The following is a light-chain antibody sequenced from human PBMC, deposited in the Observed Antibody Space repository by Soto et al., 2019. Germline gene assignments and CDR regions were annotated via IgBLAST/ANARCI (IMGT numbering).Light chain of an antibody. V-gene: IGKV2-28*01. J-gene: IGKJ3*01. Sequence: DIVMTQSPLSLPATPGEPASIACRSSQSLLHSNGYNYLDWYLQKPGQSPQLLIYFGSNRAPGVHDRFSGRASGTDFTLKIRRVEAVDVGVYYCMQALQSPRTFRRGTKVDIK. CDR3: MQALQSPRT. CDR2: FGS. CDR1: QSLLHSNGYNY.